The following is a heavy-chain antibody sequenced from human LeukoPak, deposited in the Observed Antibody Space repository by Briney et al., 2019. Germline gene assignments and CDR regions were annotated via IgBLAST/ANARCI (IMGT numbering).Heavy chain of an antibody. D-gene: IGHD1-14*01. Sequence: GGSLRLSCAASGFSFSTSHMSWVRQAPGKGLEWVSGINSNSGDTPYADFAKGRFTISRDNSKNTLYLQMNSLRVEDTAVYYCARKDSGLNPFDLWGQGTLVTVSS. J-gene: IGHJ4*02. V-gene: IGHV3-23*01. CDR3: ARKDSGLNPFDL. CDR1: GFSFSTSH. CDR2: INSNSGDT.